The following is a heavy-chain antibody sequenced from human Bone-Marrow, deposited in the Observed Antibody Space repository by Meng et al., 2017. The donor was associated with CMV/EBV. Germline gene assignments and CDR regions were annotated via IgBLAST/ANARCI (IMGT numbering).Heavy chain of an antibody. V-gene: IGHV1-2*02. J-gene: IGHJ4*02. CDR3: ARDLRYFDWLPLYY. CDR2: INPNSGGT. D-gene: IGHD3-9*01. Sequence: QVELVQAGAGVKKPGASVKVSCKASGYTFTGYYMHWVRQAPGQGLEWMGWINPNSGGTNYAQKFQGRVTVTRDTSISTAYMELSRLRSDDTAVYYCARDLRYFDWLPLYYWGQGTLVTVSS. CDR1: GYTFTGYY.